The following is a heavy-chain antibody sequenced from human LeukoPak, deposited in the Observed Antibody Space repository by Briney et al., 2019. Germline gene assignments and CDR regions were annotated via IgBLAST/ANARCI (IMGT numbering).Heavy chain of an antibody. CDR3: AGGVSY. V-gene: IGHV3-7*04. CDR2: IKHEGRVK. J-gene: IGHJ4*02. Sequence: GGSRRLSCTPAAFSFSTFWMNWVRPAPGGGLGWVANIKHEGRVKYYVGSVKGRFTISRDNAMQSLYLRMNSLRAEYTAVYYCAGGVSYWGRGTLVTVSS. CDR1: AFSFSTFW.